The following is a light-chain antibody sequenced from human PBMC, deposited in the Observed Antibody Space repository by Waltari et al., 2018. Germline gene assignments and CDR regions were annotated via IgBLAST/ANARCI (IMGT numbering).Light chain of an antibody. V-gene: IGLV6-57*03. Sequence: FMLTQPHSVSESPGKTVTISCSRSSGSIASNYVQRDQQRPGRAPTTVIYDNSQRPAGVPHRFSDSIDTSSNSASLTISGLKTEDEADYNCQSYDNSNHSVFGSGTKVTVL. CDR3: QSYDNSNHSV. CDR1: SGSIASNY. CDR2: DNS. J-gene: IGLJ6*01.